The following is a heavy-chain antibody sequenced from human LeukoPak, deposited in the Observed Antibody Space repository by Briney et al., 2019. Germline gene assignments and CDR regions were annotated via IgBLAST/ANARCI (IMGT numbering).Heavy chain of an antibody. J-gene: IGHJ3*02. D-gene: IGHD6-19*01. Sequence: ASVKVSCKASGYTFTGYCMHWVRQAPGQGLEWMGRINPNSGGTSYAQKFQDRVTMTTDTSISTADMELSRLRSDDTAVYYCARAVAATNDAFDIWGQGTMVTVSS. V-gene: IGHV1-2*06. CDR1: GYTFTGYC. CDR3: ARAVAATNDAFDI. CDR2: INPNSGGT.